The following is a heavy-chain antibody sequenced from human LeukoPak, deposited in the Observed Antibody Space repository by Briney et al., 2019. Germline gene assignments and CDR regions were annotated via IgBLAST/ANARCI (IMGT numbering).Heavy chain of an antibody. Sequence: GGSLRLSCAASGFTFSSYAMSWVRQAPGKGLEWVSAISGSSGSTYYADSVKGRFTISRDNSKNTLYLQMNSLRAEDTAVYYCAKEHPTILGPPGAFDIWGQGTMVTVSS. D-gene: IGHD3-3*01. CDR3: AKEHPTILGPPGAFDI. V-gene: IGHV3-23*01. CDR1: GFTFSSYA. CDR2: ISGSSGST. J-gene: IGHJ3*02.